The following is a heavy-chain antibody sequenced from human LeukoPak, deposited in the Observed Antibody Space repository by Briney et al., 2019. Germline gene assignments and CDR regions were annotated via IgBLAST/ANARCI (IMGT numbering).Heavy chain of an antibody. CDR1: GFTFDDYA. CDR2: ISWNSGSI. CDR3: AKGIAAAGTSPLDY. J-gene: IGHJ4*02. Sequence: GGSLRLSCAASGFTFDDYAMHWVRQAPGKGLEWVSGISWNSGSIGYADSVKGRFTISRDNAKNSLYPQMNSLRAEDTALYYCAKGIAAAGTSPLDYWGQGTLVTVSS. V-gene: IGHV3-9*01. D-gene: IGHD6-13*01.